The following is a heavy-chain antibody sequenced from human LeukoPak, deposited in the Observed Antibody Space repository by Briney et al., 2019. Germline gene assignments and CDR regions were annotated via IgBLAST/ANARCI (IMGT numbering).Heavy chain of an antibody. Sequence: SETLSLTCTVSGGSISSYYWSWIRQPPGKGLEWIGNIYYNGNTNYNPSLKSRVAISLDTSKNQFSLNLSSVTAADTAVYHCARREYYFDYWGQGTLVTVSS. J-gene: IGHJ4*02. CDR1: GGSISSYY. CDR3: ARREYYFDY. V-gene: IGHV4-59*08. CDR2: IYYNGNT.